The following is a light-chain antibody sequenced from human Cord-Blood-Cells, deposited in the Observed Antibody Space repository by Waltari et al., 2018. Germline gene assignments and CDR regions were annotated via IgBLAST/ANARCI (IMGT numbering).Light chain of an antibody. V-gene: IGKV4-1*01. CDR3: QQYYSTPPWT. CDR1: QSVLYSSNHKNY. CDR2: WAS. J-gene: IGKJ1*01. Sequence: DIVMTQSPDSMAVALGERAIINSKSSQSVLYSSNHKNYFAWYQQKPGQPPKLLIYWASTRESWVPDRFGGSGSGTDFTLTISSLQAEDVAVYYCQQYYSTPPWTFGQGTKVEIK.